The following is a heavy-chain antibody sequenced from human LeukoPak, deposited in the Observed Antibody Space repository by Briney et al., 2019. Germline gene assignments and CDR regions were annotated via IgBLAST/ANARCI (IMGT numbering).Heavy chain of an antibody. J-gene: IGHJ6*02. D-gene: IGHD6-6*01. V-gene: IGHV3-7*05. Sequence: QPGGSLRLSCAASGFTFSTYWMSWVRQAPGKGLEWVANIKQDGSAEVYMDSVKGRFTISRDNAKNSLFLQMNTLRAEDTAVYYCARDPDSSTWSYGMDVWGQGTTVTVSS. CDR2: IKQDGSAE. CDR1: GFTFSTYW. CDR3: ARDPDSSTWSYGMDV.